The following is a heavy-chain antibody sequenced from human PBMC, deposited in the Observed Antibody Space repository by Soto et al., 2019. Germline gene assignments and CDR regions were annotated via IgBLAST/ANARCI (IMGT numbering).Heavy chain of an antibody. J-gene: IGHJ4*02. CDR3: ARAYCSGGSYYDYFDY. CDR1: GYTFTSYD. D-gene: IGHD2-15*01. CDR2: MNPNSGNT. V-gene: IGHV1-8*01. Sequence: ASVKVSCKASGYTFTSYDINWVRQATGQGLEWMGWMNPNSGNTGYAQKFQGRVTMTRNTSISTAYMELSSLRSEDTAVYYCARAYCSGGSYYDYFDYWGQGTLVTVSS.